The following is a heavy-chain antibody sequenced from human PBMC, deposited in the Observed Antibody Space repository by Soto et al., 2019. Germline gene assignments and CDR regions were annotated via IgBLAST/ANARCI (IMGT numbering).Heavy chain of an antibody. CDR3: ARDPSDYDILTGHHYCYYGMDV. D-gene: IGHD3-9*01. CDR2: INHSGST. Sequence: SETLSLTCAVYGGSFSGYYWSWIRQPPGKGLEWIGEINHSGSTNYNPSLKSRVTISVDTSKNQFSLKLSSVTAADTAVYYCARDPSDYDILTGHHYCYYGMDVWGQGTTVTVSS. V-gene: IGHV4-34*01. J-gene: IGHJ6*02. CDR1: GGSFSGYY.